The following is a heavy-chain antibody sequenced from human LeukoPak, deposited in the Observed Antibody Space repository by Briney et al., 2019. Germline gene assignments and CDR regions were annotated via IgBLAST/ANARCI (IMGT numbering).Heavy chain of an antibody. J-gene: IGHJ4*02. D-gene: IGHD5-12*01. CDR2: ISGSVGST. Sequence: GGSLRLSCAASGFTFSSYAMSWVRQAPGKGLEWVSAISGSVGSTYYADSVKGRFTISRDNSKNTLYLQMNSLRAEDTAVYYCAKDMIRGYSGYEPFDYWGQGTLVTVSS. CDR1: GFTFSSYA. CDR3: AKDMIRGYSGYEPFDY. V-gene: IGHV3-23*01.